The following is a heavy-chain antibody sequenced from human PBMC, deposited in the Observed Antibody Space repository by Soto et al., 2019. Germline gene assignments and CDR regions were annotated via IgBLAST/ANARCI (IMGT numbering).Heavy chain of an antibody. CDR3: ANIHRDIVVVPSAKNWFDP. D-gene: IGHD2-2*01. V-gene: IGHV3-23*01. J-gene: IGHJ5*02. CDR1: GFIFSSFA. Sequence: EVQLLESGGGLVQPGGSLRLSCAASGFIFSSFAMSWVRQAPGKGLQWVSGISGSGGSTYYADSVKGRFTISRDNSKNTLFLQMNSLRAEDTAVYYCANIHRDIVVVPSAKNWFDPWGQGTLVTVSS. CDR2: ISGSGGST.